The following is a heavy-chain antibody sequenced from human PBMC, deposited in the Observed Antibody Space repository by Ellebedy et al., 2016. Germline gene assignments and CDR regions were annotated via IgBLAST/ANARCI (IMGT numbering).Heavy chain of an antibody. Sequence: GGSLRLSXAASGFTFDDYAMHWVRQAPGKGLEWVSGISWNSGSIGYADSVKGRFTISRDNAKNSLYLQMNSLRAEDTALYYCAKEGGEGNYFDYWGQGTLVTVSS. CDR3: AKEGGEGNYFDY. CDR2: ISWNSGSI. J-gene: IGHJ4*02. CDR1: GFTFDDYA. V-gene: IGHV3-9*01. D-gene: IGHD1-26*01.